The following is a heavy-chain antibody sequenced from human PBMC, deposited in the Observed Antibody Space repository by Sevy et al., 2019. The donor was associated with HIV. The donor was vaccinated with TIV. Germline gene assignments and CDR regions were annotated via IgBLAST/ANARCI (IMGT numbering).Heavy chain of an antibody. J-gene: IGHJ4*02. CDR1: GFTFSDYE. Sequence: GGSLRLSCAASGFTFSDYEMTWVRQAPGKGLEWISFISRRGSTIYYADSVKGRFTISRNNAKNSLYLQMNSLRAEDTAVYYCARGLGYYDNINSTLFDYWGQGTLVTVSS. D-gene: IGHD3-22*01. CDR2: ISRRGSTI. CDR3: ARGLGYYDNINSTLFDY. V-gene: IGHV3-48*03.